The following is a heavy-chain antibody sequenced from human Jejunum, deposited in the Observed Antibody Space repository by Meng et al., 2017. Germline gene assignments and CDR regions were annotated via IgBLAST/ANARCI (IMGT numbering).Heavy chain of an antibody. CDR2: IYYDGSNK. J-gene: IGHJ2*01. Sequence: GGSLRLSCAASGFTFSNYGMHWVRQAPGKGLEWVALIYYDGSNKYYADSVKGRFTVSRDNSKNTLDLQMNSLRAEDTAVYFCARDRLDYGVHNWYFDLWGRGNLV. CDR1: GFTFSNYG. CDR3: ARDRLDYGVHNWYFDL. V-gene: IGHV3-33*01. D-gene: IGHD4-17*01.